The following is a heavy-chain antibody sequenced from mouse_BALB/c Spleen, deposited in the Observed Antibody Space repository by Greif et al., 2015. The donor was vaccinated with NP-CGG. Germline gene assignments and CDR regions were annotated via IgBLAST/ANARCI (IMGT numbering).Heavy chain of an antibody. CDR1: GYTFTDYA. D-gene: IGHD1-2*01. Sequence: VKLVESGAELVRPGVSVKISRKGSGYTFTDYAMHWVKQSHAKSLEWIGVISTYYGDASYNQKFKGKATMTVDKSSSTAYMELARLTSEDSAIYYCARRAATDYYAMDYWGQGTSVTVSS. J-gene: IGHJ4*01. V-gene: IGHV1S137*01. CDR2: ISTYYGDA. CDR3: ARRAATDYYAMDY.